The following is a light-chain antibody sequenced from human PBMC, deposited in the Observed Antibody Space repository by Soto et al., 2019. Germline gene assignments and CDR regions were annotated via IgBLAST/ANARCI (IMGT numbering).Light chain of an antibody. CDR3: QQYGSSGT. CDR1: HSVSSY. V-gene: IGKV3D-20*01. J-gene: IGKJ1*01. Sequence: PGERATLAFRSSHSVSSYLAWYQQKPGPAPRLLIYDASTRATGIPDRFSGSGSGTHFSLTISRLEPEDFAVYSCQQYGSSGTLGQGTTVDIK. CDR2: DAS.